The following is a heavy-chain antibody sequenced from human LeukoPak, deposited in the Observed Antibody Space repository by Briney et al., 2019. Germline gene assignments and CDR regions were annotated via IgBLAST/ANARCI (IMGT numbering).Heavy chain of an antibody. CDR3: ARLLTVAGRIDY. J-gene: IGHJ4*02. CDR2: IYYTGNT. D-gene: IGHD6-19*01. Sequence: SETLSLTCTVSGGSISSSSYYWGWIRQPPGKGLEWIGTIYYTGNTYYNPSLKSRVTISVDASKSQFSLKLSSVTAADTAVYYCARLLTVAGRIDYWGQGTLVTVSS. V-gene: IGHV4-39*01. CDR1: GGSISSSSYY.